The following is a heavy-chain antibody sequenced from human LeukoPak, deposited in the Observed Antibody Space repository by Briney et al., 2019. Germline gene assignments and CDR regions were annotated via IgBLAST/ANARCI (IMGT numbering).Heavy chain of an antibody. CDR3: AGSPIRGNIYGDLHY. Sequence: PSETLSLTCSVSGGSISGYYWSWIRQPPGKGLEWIGYFYYSGSTNYNPSLKSRATISVDTSKNQFSLKLSSVTAADTAVYYCAGSPIRGNIYGDLHYWGQGTLVTVSS. V-gene: IGHV4-59*08. CDR1: GGSISGYY. D-gene: IGHD5-18*01. J-gene: IGHJ4*02. CDR2: FYYSGST.